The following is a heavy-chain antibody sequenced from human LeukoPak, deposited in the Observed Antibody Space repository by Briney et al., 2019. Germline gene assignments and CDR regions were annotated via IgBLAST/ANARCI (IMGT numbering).Heavy chain of an antibody. Sequence: PSETLSLTCAVYGGSFSGYYWSWIRQPPGKGLEWIGEINRSGSTNYNPSLKSRVTISVDTSKNQFSLKLSSVTAADTAVYYCARGRKYYYGSGSSLHPSDYWGQGTLVTVSS. J-gene: IGHJ4*02. D-gene: IGHD3-10*01. CDR1: GGSFSGYY. CDR3: ARGRKYYYGSGSSLHPSDY. CDR2: INRSGST. V-gene: IGHV4-34*01.